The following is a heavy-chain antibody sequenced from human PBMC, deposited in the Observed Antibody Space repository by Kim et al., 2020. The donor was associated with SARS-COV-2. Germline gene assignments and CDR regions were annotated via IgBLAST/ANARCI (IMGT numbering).Heavy chain of an antibody. CDR3: ARRSSGWTDAFDI. CDR1: GYSFTNYW. V-gene: IGHV5-51*01. J-gene: IGHJ3*02. Sequence: GESLKISCKGSGYSFTNYWIAWVRQMPGKGLEWMGIIYPGDSDTRYSPSFQGQVTISADKSITTAYLQWSSLKASDTAIYYCARRSSGWTDAFDIWGQGTMVTVSS. CDR2: IYPGDSDT. D-gene: IGHD6-19*01.